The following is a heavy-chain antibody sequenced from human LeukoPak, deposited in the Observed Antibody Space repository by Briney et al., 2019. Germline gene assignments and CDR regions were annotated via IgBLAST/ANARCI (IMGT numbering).Heavy chain of an antibody. D-gene: IGHD3-16*01. V-gene: IGHV4-34*01. CDR1: GGSFSGYY. Sequence: SETLSLTCAVYGGSFSGYYWSWIRQPPGKGLEWIGEINHSGSTNYNPSLKSRVTISVDTSKNQFSLKLSPVTAADTAVYYCARDRGSNEGSNWSAPWGQGPLVPFSS. CDR2: INHSGST. CDR3: ARDRGSNEGSNWSAP. J-gene: IGHJ5*02.